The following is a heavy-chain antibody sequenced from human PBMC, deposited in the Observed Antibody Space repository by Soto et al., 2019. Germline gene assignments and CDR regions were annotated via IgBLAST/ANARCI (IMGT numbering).Heavy chain of an antibody. CDR2: IYYSGST. D-gene: IGHD3-22*01. CDR1: GGSISSGGYY. V-gene: IGHV4-31*03. CDR3: AIVLRGQWFLLG. J-gene: IGHJ4*02. Sequence: SETLSLTCTVSGGSISSGGYYWSWIRQHPGKGLEWIGYIYYSGSTYYNPSLKSRVTISVDTSKNQFSLKLSSVTAADTAVYYCAIVLRGQWFLLGWGQGTLVTVSS.